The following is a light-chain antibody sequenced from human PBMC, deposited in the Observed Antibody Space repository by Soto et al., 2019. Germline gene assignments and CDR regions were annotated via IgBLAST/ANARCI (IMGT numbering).Light chain of an antibody. CDR2: GAS. V-gene: IGKV3-15*01. J-gene: IGKJ5*01. CDR3: QQRTRWPMT. CDR1: QSVSID. Sequence: EIVMTQSPATLSVSPGERATLSCRASQSVSIDLAWYQQTPGQAPRLLIYGASTRATGIPVRFSGSASGTDYTLTISSLEPEDFAVYYCQQRTRWPMTFGQGTRLEIK.